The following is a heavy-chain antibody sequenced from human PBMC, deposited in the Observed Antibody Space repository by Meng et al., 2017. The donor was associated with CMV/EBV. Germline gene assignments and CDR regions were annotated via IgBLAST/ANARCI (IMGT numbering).Heavy chain of an antibody. CDR1: GFTFSSCS. V-gene: IGHV3-21*01. J-gene: IGHJ6*02. CDR3: ARYLSIAAQFPREGMDV. CDR2: ISSSSSYI. D-gene: IGHD6-13*01. Sequence: GESLKISCAASGFTFSSCSMNWVRQAPGKGLEWVSSISSSSSYIYYADSVKGRFTISRDNAKNSLYLQMNSLRAEDTAVYYCARYLSIAAQFPREGMDVWGQGTTVTVSS.